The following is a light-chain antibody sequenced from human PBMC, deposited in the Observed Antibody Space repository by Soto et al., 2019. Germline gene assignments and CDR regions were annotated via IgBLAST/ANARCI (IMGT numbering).Light chain of an antibody. Sequence: QSVRTQPPSASGTPGQRVTISCSGSISNIGSNTVNWYQQLPGTAPKLLMYRNNQRPSGVPDRFSGSKSGTSASLAISGLQSEDEADYYCAAWDDSLNGVIFGGGTKVTVL. J-gene: IGLJ2*01. CDR2: RNN. CDR1: ISNIGSNT. V-gene: IGLV1-44*01. CDR3: AAWDDSLNGVI.